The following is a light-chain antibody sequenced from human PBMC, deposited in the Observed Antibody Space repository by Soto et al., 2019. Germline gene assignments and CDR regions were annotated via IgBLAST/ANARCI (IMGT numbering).Light chain of an antibody. V-gene: IGKV1-5*01. J-gene: IGKJ2*01. CDR1: QSINTW. CDR3: QQYGGL. CDR2: DAS. Sequence: DIRLTQSPSTVSASVGDRVTITCRASQSINTWMAWYQQKPGKAPRVLIYDASSLQSGVPSRFSGSGSGKEFTLTISSLEPDDFATYYCQQYGGLVGQGTKLEIK.